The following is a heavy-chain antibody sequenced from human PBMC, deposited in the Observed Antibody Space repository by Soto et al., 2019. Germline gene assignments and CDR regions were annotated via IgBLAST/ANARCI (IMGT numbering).Heavy chain of an antibody. V-gene: IGHV4-31*03. J-gene: IGHJ5*02. CDR1: GGSISSGGYY. CDR3: ASVKYNWNDREGYWFDP. CDR2: IYYSGST. Sequence: ASETLSLTCTVSGGSISSGGYYWSWIRQHPGKGLEWIGYIYYSGSTYYNPSLKSRVTISVDTSKNQFSLKLSSVTAADTAVYYCASVKYNWNDREGYWFDPWGQGTLVTVSS. D-gene: IGHD1-20*01.